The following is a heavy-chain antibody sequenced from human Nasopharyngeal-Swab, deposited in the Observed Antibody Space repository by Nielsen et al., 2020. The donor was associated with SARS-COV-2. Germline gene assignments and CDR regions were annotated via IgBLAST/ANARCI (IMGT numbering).Heavy chain of an antibody. D-gene: IGHD6-13*01. CDR2: INHSGST. V-gene: IGHV4-34*01. Sequence: SDTLSLTCAVYGRSSIGYFWRWIRQPPGKGLEWIGEINHSGSTNYNPSLKSRVTISVDTSKNQFSLKLSSVTAADTAAYYCARYRPYRGYYYYGMDVWGQGTTVTVSS. J-gene: IGHJ6*02. CDR1: GRSSIGYF. CDR3: ARYRPYRGYYYYGMDV.